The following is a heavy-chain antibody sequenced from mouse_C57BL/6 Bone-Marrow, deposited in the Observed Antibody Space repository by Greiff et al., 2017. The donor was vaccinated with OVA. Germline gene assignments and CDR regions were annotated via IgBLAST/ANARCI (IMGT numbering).Heavy chain of an antibody. CDR2: IDPSDSYT. J-gene: IGHJ3*01. V-gene: IGHV1-69*01. Sequence: QVQLQQPGAELVMPGASVKLSCKASGYTFTSYWMHWVKQRPGQGLEWIGEIDPSDSYTNYNQKFKGKSTLTVDKSSSTAYMQLSSLRSEDSAVYYCARDGYYWFAYWGQGTLVTVSA. D-gene: IGHD2-3*01. CDR3: ARDGYYWFAY. CDR1: GYTFTSYW.